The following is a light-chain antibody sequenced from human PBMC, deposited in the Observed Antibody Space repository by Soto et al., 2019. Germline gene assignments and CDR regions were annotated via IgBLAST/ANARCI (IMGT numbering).Light chain of an antibody. V-gene: IGKV1-27*01. Sequence: DIQMTQSPSSLSASVGDRVTITCRASQGISNYLAWYQQIPGKVPKLLISAASTLQSGVPSRFSGSGSGTDFTLTISRLQHEDVANYYCQKYTNVPAFGGGTKVEIK. J-gene: IGKJ4*01. CDR2: AAS. CDR3: QKYTNVPA. CDR1: QGISNY.